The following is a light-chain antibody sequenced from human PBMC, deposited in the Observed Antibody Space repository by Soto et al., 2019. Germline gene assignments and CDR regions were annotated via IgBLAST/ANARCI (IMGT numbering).Light chain of an antibody. J-gene: IGKJ2*01. V-gene: IGKV3-15*01. CDR2: DAS. Sequence: EIVMTQSPATLSVSPGERATLSCRASPSVSSNLAWYQQRPGQAPRLLIYDASTRATGIPARFSGSGSGTEFTLTISSLQSEDFAVDYCQQYNNWPLYTFAQGTKLVIK. CDR3: QQYNNWPLYT. CDR1: PSVSSN.